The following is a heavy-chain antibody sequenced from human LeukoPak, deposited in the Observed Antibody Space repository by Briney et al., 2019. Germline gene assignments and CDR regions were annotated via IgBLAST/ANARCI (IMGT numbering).Heavy chain of an antibody. J-gene: IGHJ3*02. CDR1: GYTFTDNH. V-gene: IGHV1-2*02. CDR3: ARELGRNAFDM. D-gene: IGHD7-27*01. Sequence: GASVKVSCKASGYTFTDNHMYWIRQAPGQGPECMGWSKHNSGGTNYPQKFQSRITMTRDTSISIAYMELSRLTSDDTAIYFCARELGRNAFDMWGQGTMVTVSP. CDR2: SKHNSGGT.